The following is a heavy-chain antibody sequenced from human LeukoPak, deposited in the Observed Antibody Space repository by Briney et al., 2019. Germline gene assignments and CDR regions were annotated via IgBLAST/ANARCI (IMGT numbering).Heavy chain of an antibody. CDR3: AREGEGAAAGSFDY. D-gene: IGHD6-13*01. CDR1: GFTFSSYA. J-gene: IGHJ4*02. V-gene: IGHV3-30*04. Sequence: GGSLRLSCAASGFTFSSYAMHWVRQAPGKGLEWVAVISYDGSNKYYADSVKGRFTISRDNSENTLYLQMNSLRAEDTAVYYCAREGEGAAAGSFDYWGQGTLVTVSS. CDR2: ISYDGSNK.